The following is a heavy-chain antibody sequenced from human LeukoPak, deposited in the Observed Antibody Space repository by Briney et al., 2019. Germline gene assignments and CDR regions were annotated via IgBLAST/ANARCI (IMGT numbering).Heavy chain of an antibody. J-gene: IGHJ5*02. Sequence: GGSLRLSCAASGFTSSSYWMSWVRQAPGKGLEWVANMNQDGSEKYYVDSVKGRFTISRDNAKNSLYLQMNSLRAEDTAVYYCAREGCSGGSCYHNWFDPWGQGTLVTVSS. CDR3: AREGCSGGSCYHNWFDP. CDR1: GFTSSSYW. D-gene: IGHD2-15*01. V-gene: IGHV3-7*01. CDR2: MNQDGSEK.